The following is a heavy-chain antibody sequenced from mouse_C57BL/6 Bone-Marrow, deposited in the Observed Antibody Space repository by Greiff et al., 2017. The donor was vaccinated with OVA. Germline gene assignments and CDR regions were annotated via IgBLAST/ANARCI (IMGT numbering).Heavy chain of an antibody. CDR1: GFTFSDYG. J-gene: IGHJ4*01. CDR2: ISSGSSTI. D-gene: IGHD2-4*01. CDR3: AKGGLRRNYYAMDY. Sequence: DVKLVESGGGLVKPGGSLKLSCAASGFTFSDYGMHWVRQAPEKGLEWVAYISSGSSTIYYADTVKGRFTISRDNAKNTLFLQMTSLRSEDTAMYYCAKGGLRRNYYAMDYWGQGTSVTVSS. V-gene: IGHV5-17*01.